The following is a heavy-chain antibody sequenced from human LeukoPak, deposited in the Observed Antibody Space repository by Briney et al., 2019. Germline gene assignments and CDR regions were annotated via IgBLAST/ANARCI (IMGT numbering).Heavy chain of an antibody. CDR1: GGTFSCYA. D-gene: IGHD2-15*01. V-gene: IGHV1-69*04. CDR2: IIPILGIA. Sequence: SVKFSCKASGGTFSCYAISWVRQAPGQGVECMGRIIPILGIANYAQKFQGRVTITADKSTSTACMELSSLRSEDTAVYYCARDGDGSGSYYFDYWGQGTLVTVSS. CDR3: ARDGDGSGSYYFDY. J-gene: IGHJ4*02.